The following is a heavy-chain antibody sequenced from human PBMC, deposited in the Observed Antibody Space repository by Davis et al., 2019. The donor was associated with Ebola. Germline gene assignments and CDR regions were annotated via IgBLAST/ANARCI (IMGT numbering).Heavy chain of an antibody. J-gene: IGHJ5*01. Sequence: AASVKVSCKASGYTFTNYAMNWVRQAPGQGPEWMGWINTHTGNPTYAQGFTGRFVFSLDTSVSTAYLQINSLKAEDTAVYYCARGPASSDILTGYYVKWLDSWGQGTLVTVSS. CDR2: INTHTGNP. CDR3: ARGPASSDILTGYYVKWLDS. V-gene: IGHV7-4-1*02. D-gene: IGHD3-9*01. CDR1: GYTFTNYA.